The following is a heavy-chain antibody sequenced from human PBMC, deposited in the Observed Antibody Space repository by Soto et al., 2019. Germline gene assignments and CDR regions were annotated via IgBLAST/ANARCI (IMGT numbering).Heavy chain of an antibody. J-gene: IGHJ5*02. D-gene: IGHD2-2*01. CDR2: IDPRDSYV. V-gene: IGHV5-10-1*01. CDR3: ARLFCSTTTCDSWFDP. CDR1: GYTFTTFW. Sequence: PGESLKISCTGFGYTFTTFWISWVRQTPGKGLEWMGRIDPRDSYVNYSPSFQGHVTISLDKSISTAYLQWGSLKASDTAMYYCARLFCSTTTCDSWFDPWGQGTLVTVSS.